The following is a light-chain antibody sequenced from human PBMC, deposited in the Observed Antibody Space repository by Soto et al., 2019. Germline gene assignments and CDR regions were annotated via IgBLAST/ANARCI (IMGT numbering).Light chain of an antibody. CDR1: QSVLYSANNKNY. CDR3: QQYYSSPFT. Sequence: DFVMTQPPDSLAVSLGERATINCKSSQSVLYSANNKNYLAWYQKKPGQRPKVLIYWGSTRESGVPDRFSGSGSGPDFTLTISSLQSEDVAVYYCQQYYSSPFTFGPGTRVDI. V-gene: IGKV4-1*01. J-gene: IGKJ3*01. CDR2: WGS.